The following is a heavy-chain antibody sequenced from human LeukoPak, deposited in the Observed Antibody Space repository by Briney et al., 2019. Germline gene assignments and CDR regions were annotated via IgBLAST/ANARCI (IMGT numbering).Heavy chain of an antibody. CDR3: ARGSPLGGN. J-gene: IGHJ4*02. CDR1: GFTVSSNY. CDR2: INSDGSNI. V-gene: IGHV3-74*03. Sequence: GGSLRLSCAASGFTVSSNYMSWVRQAPGKGLVWVSHINSDGSNIKYADSVKGRFTISRDNAKNTLSLQMNSLRAEDTAVHYCARGSPLGGNWGQGTLVTVSS.